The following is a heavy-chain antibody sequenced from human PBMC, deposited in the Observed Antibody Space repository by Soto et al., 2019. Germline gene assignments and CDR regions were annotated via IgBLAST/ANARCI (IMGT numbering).Heavy chain of an antibody. CDR1: GGSISSYY. V-gene: IGHV4-59*01. Sequence: SETLSLTCTVSGGSISSYYWSWIRQPPGKGLEWIGYIYYSGSTNYNPSLKSRVTISVDTSKNQFSLKLSSVTAADTAVYYCARAVVAEDYYYYYYMDVWGKGTTVTVSS. CDR2: IYYSGST. CDR3: ARAVVAEDYYYYYYMDV. D-gene: IGHD2-2*01. J-gene: IGHJ6*03.